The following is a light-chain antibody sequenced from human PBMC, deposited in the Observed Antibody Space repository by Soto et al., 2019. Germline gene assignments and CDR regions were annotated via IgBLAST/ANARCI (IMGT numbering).Light chain of an antibody. CDR2: DTS. CDR1: QSVGSF. CDR3: QQYGSSPLT. V-gene: IGKV3-20*01. Sequence: EIVLTQSPATLSLSPGERATLSCRASQSVGSFLAWYQQKPGQAPRLLIYDTSIRATGIPARFSGSGAGTECTRTISRLEPEDFAVDYCQQYGSSPLTFGGGTKVDIK. J-gene: IGKJ4*01.